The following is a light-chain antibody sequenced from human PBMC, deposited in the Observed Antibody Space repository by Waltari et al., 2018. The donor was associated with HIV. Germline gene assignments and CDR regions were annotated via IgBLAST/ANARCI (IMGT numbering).Light chain of an antibody. CDR1: RYIIGDHY. Sequence: QSVLTQPPSASGTPGQRVTISCSGSRYIIGDHYVYWYQQLPGTAPKLLIYRNYQRPSGVPDRFSGSKSGTSASLAISGLRSEDEGDFYCASWDDSLRNWVFGGGTKLTVL. J-gene: IGLJ3*02. CDR3: ASWDDSLRNWV. V-gene: IGLV1-47*01. CDR2: RNY.